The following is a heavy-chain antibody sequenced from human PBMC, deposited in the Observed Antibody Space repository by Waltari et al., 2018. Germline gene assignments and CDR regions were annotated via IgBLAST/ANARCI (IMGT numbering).Heavy chain of an antibody. J-gene: IGHJ4*02. CDR2: INPNSGGT. Sequence: QVQLVQSGAEVKKPGASVKVSCKASGYTFTGYYMHWVRQAPGQGLEWMGWINPNSGGTNYAQKFQGRVTMTRDTSISTAYMELSRLRSDDTAVYYCARGQDSSGWYFDFDYWGQGTLVTVSS. CDR3: ARGQDSSGWYFDFDY. D-gene: IGHD6-19*01. V-gene: IGHV1-2*02. CDR1: GYTFTGYY.